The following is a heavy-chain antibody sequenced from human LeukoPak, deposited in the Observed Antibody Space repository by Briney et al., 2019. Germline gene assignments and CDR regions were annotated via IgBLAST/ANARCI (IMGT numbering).Heavy chain of an antibody. CDR1: GFNFNNAW. Sequence: GGSLRLSCAASGFNFNNAWMNWVRQVPGKGLMWVSRMSGDGSSTNYADSVKGRFTISRDNAKNTLYLQMNSLRVEDTALYYCARSFSNTVRGVGDSWGQGTLVTVSS. CDR2: MSGDGSST. J-gene: IGHJ4*02. V-gene: IGHV3-74*01. D-gene: IGHD3-10*01. CDR3: ARSFSNTVRGVGDS.